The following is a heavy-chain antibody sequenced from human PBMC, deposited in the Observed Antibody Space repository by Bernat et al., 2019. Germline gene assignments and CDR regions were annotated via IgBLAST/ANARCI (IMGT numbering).Heavy chain of an antibody. V-gene: IGHV4-39*01. CDR1: AGSISSHNYF. CDR2: VYSSGST. Sequence: QLQLQESGPGLVKPSETLSLTCTVSAGSISSHNYFWGWIREPPGKGLEWIGSVYSSGSTYYNPSIKGRVTISVETSKNQFSLKRTSVTAADMAVYYGATPWRATYYYGSSGYYGWDAFDTWGQGTMVTVSS. CDR3: ATPWRATYYYGSSGYYGWDAFDT. D-gene: IGHD3-22*01. J-gene: IGHJ3*02.